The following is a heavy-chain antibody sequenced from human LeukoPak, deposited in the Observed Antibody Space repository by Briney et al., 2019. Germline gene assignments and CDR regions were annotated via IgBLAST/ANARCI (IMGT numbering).Heavy chain of an antibody. J-gene: IGHJ3*02. D-gene: IGHD1-26*01. CDR2: ISDSSGYT. CDR1: GFTFSDYY. Sequence: AGGSLRLSCAASGFTFSDYYMSWIRQAPGKGLEWVSYISDSSGYTKDADSVKGRFTISRDNAKKSLYLQMNSLRAEDTAVYYCARDRVGGSYVFDIWGQGTMVTVSS. V-gene: IGHV3-11*06. CDR3: ARDRVGGSYVFDI.